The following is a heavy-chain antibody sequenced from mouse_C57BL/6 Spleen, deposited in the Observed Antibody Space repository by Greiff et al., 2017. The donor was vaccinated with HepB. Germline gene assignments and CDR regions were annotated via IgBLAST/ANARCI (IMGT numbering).Heavy chain of an antibody. J-gene: IGHJ1*03. CDR1: GYSITSGYY. CDR2: ISYDGSN. V-gene: IGHV3-6*01. Sequence: EVKLMESGPGLVKPSQSLSLTCSVTGYSITSGYYWNWIRQFPGNKLEWMGYISYDGSNNYNPSLKNRISITRDTSKNQFFLKLNSVTTEDTATYYCARPGNYYGSSYDWYFDVWGTGTTVTVSS. D-gene: IGHD1-1*01. CDR3: ARPGNYYGSSYDWYFDV.